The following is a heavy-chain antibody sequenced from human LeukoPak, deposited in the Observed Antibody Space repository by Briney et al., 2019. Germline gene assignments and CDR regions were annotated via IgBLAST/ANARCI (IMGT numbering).Heavy chain of an antibody. CDR3: ARADYVWGSYRTRYYFDY. Sequence: SETLSLTCAVSGYSISSGYYWGWIRQPPGKGLEWIGSIYHSGSTYYNPSLKSRVTISVDTSKSQFSLKLSSVTAADTAVYYCARADYVWGSYRTRYYFDYWGQGTLVTVSS. CDR1: GYSISSGYY. V-gene: IGHV4-38-2*01. CDR2: IYHSGST. D-gene: IGHD3-16*02. J-gene: IGHJ4*02.